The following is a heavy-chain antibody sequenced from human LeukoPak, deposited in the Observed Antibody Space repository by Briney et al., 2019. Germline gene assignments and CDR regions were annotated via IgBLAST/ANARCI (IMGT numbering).Heavy chain of an antibody. CDR3: ARDRGYYDSSGYYSSAFDI. CDR1: GYTFTGYY. D-gene: IGHD3-22*01. Sequence: ASVKVSCKASGYTFTGYYMHWMRQAPGQGLEWMGWINPNSGGTNYAQKFQGRVTMTRDTSISTAYMELSRLRSDDTAVYYCARDRGYYDSSGYYSSAFDIWGQGTMVTVSS. CDR2: INPNSGGT. J-gene: IGHJ3*02. V-gene: IGHV1-2*02.